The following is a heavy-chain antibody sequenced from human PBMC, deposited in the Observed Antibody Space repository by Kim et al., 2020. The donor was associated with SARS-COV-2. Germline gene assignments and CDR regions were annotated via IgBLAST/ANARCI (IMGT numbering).Heavy chain of an antibody. CDR2: IYYSGST. J-gene: IGHJ4*02. CDR3: ARDRDNRGVRGVLDY. D-gene: IGHD3-10*01. CDR1: GGSISSSSYY. Sequence: SETLSLTCTVSGGSISSSSYYWGWIRQPPGKGLEWIGSIYYSGSTYYNPSLKSRVTISVDTSKNQFTLKLSSVTAADTAVYYCARDRDNRGVRGVLDYWGQGTLVTVSS. V-gene: IGHV4-39*06.